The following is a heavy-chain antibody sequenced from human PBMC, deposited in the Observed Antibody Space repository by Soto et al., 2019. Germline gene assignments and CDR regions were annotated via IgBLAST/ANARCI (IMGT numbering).Heavy chain of an antibody. CDR2: INPSGGST. Sequence: GASVKLSCKASGYTFTSYYMHWVRQAPGQGLEWMGIINPSGGSTSYAQKFQGRVTMTRDTSTSTVYMELSSLRSEDTAVYYCARPLGYCSSTSCYRPGDDAFDIWGQGTMVTVSS. V-gene: IGHV1-46*03. D-gene: IGHD2-2*02. CDR1: GYTFTSYY. J-gene: IGHJ3*02. CDR3: ARPLGYCSSTSCYRPGDDAFDI.